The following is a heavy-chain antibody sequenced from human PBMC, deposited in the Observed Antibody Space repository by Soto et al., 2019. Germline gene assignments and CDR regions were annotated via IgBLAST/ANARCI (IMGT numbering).Heavy chain of an antibody. CDR1: GFTFSSYS. J-gene: IGHJ1*01. CDR3: ARADQLWFGEYAGH. D-gene: IGHD3-10*01. V-gene: IGHV3-48*01. CDR2: ISSSCSTI. Sequence: EVQLVESGGGLVQPGGSLRLSCAASGFTFSSYSMNWVRQAPGKGLEWVSYISSSCSTIYYADSVKGRFTISRDNAKNSLYLQMNSLRAEDTAVYYCARADQLWFGEYAGHWGQGTLVTVSS.